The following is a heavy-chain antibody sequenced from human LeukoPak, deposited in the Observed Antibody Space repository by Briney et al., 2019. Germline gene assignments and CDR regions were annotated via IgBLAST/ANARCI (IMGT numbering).Heavy chain of an antibody. CDR1: GFTLSSYG. J-gene: IGHJ5*02. CDR3: AIGGYSYGDGDWFDP. CDR2: IWYDGSNK. D-gene: IGHD5-18*01. Sequence: GGSLRLSCAASGFTLSSYGMHWVRQAPGKRLEGVAVIWYDGSNKYYADSVKGRFTISRDNSKNTLYLQMNSLRAEDTAVYYCAIGGYSYGDGDWFDPWGQGTLVTVSS. V-gene: IGHV3-33*01.